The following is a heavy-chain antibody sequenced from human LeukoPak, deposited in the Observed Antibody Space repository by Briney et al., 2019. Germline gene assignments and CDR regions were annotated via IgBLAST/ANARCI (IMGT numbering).Heavy chain of an antibody. Sequence: PSETLSLTCAVYGGSFSGYYWSWIRQPPGKGLEWIGEINHSGSTNYNPSLKSRVTISVDTSKSQFSLKLSSVTAADTAVYYCATDPGSWFDPWGQGTLVTVSS. V-gene: IGHV4-34*01. CDR3: ATDPGSWFDP. CDR1: GGSFSGYY. CDR2: INHSGST. J-gene: IGHJ5*02. D-gene: IGHD3-10*01.